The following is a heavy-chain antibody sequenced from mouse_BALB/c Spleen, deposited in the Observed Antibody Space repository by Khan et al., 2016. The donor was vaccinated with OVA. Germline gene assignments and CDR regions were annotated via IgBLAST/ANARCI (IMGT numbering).Heavy chain of an antibody. J-gene: IGHJ3*01. CDR3: ACELRGFTY. V-gene: IGHV3-8*02. CDR1: GDSITSGY. Sequence: EVQLQESGPSLVKPSQTLSLTCSVTGDSITSGYWHWIRKFPVNKLEYMGYISYSGNTYYNPSLKSRISITRDTSKNQYYLQLNSVTTEDTATFYCACELRGFTYWGQGTLVTVSA. D-gene: IGHD1-1*01. CDR2: ISYSGNT.